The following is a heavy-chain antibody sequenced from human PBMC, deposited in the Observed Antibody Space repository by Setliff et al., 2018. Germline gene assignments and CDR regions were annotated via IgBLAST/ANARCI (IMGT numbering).Heavy chain of an antibody. CDR3: ARGGEIAVV. CDR2: IKQDGSDQ. D-gene: IGHD3-22*01. J-gene: IGHJ4*02. V-gene: IGHV3-7*03. CDR1: GFNFNNFW. Sequence: GGSLRLSCAASGFNFNNFWMSWVRQAPGKGLEWVANIKQDGSDQYYVDSVKGRFTISRDNAKNSLNLQMTSLRAEDTAVYYCARGGEIAVVWGQGTLVTVSS.